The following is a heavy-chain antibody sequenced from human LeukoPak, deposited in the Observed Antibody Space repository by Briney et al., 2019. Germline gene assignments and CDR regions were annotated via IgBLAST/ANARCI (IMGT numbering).Heavy chain of an antibody. CDR3: AKIIGSSSWYLPLGDY. V-gene: IGHV3-23*01. CDR2: IGGSGGST. CDR1: GFTFSSYA. Sequence: PGRSLRLSCAASGFTFSSYAMSWVRQAPGKGLEWVSAIGGSGGSTYYADSVKGRFTISRDNSKNTLYLQMNSLRAEDTAVYYCAKIIGSSSWYLPLGDYWGQGTLVTVSS. D-gene: IGHD6-13*01. J-gene: IGHJ4*02.